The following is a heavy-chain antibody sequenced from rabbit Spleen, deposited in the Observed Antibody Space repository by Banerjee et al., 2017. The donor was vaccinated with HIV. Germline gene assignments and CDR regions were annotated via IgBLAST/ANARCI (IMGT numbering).Heavy chain of an antibody. CDR2: IDTGSSGFT. Sequence: QSLEESGGDLVKPGASLTLTCTASGVSFTSNYYMCWVRQAPGKGLEWIACIDTGSSGFTYFASWAKGRFTISKTSSTTVTLQVTSLTAADTATYFCGRGWNGDGYPTTYFHLWGQGTLVTVS. D-gene: IGHD6-1*01. CDR1: GVSFTSNYY. J-gene: IGHJ4*01. CDR3: GRGWNGDGYPTTYFHL. V-gene: IGHV1S40*01.